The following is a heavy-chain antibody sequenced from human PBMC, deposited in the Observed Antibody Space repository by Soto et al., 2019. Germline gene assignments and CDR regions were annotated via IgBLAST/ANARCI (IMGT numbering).Heavy chain of an antibody. D-gene: IGHD1-1*01. CDR2: IHQTGST. J-gene: IGHJ5*02. CDR3: AGRISLASVQLFFREISNYNWFDP. CDR1: NGSISSPIYY. Sequence: SETLSLTCTVSNGSISSPIYYWGWIRQPPGKGLEWIGSIHQTGSTYYKPSLQGRVTISVDTSKNQFSLKLSSVTAAVTALFFCAGRISLASVQLFFREISNYNWFDPWGQGTLVTVSS. V-gene: IGHV4-39*01.